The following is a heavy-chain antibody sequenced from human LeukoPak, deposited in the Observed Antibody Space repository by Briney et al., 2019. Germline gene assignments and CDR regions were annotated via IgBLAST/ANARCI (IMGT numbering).Heavy chain of an antibody. CDR2: IIPIFGTA. CDR3: ASGRELDHDAFDI. D-gene: IGHD1-1*01. CDR1: GGTFSSYA. J-gene: IGHJ3*02. V-gene: IGHV1-69*05. Sequence: SVKVSCKASGGTFSSYAISWVRQAPGQGLEWMGGIIPIFGTANYAQKFQGRVTITTDESTSTAYMELSSLRSEDTAVYYCASGRELDHDAFDIWGQGTMVTVSS.